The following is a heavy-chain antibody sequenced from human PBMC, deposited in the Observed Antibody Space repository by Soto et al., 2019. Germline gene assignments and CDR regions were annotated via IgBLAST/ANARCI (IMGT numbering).Heavy chain of an antibody. Sequence: ASVKVSCKASGYTFTSYDINWVRQATGQGLEWMGWMNPNSGNTGYAQKFQGRVTMTRNTSISTAYMELSSLRSEDTAVYYCARSPKITIFGVVNIYYMDGWGKGTTVTVSS. CDR2: MNPNSGNT. CDR3: ARSPKITIFGVVNIYYMDG. CDR1: GYTFTSYD. J-gene: IGHJ6*03. V-gene: IGHV1-8*01. D-gene: IGHD3-3*01.